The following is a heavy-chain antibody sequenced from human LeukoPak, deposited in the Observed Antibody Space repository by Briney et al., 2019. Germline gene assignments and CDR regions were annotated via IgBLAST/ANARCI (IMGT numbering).Heavy chain of an antibody. CDR3: ATVGFSSFDWGFDY. D-gene: IGHD6-13*01. CDR1: GYTFTSYG. CDR2: ISVYNGNT. Sequence: ASVKVSCKASGYTFTSYGISWVRQAPGQGLEWMGWISVYNGNTNYAQKFQGRVTMTEDTSTDAAYMELSSLRSEDTAVYYCATVGFSSFDWGFDYWGQGTLVTVSS. V-gene: IGHV1-18*01. J-gene: IGHJ4*02.